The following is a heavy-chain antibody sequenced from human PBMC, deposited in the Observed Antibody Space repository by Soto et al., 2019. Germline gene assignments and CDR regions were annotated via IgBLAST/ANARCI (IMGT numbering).Heavy chain of an antibody. D-gene: IGHD6-13*01. CDR2: MNPNSGNT. CDR3: AREWGVELRGSWGIYYYGMDV. V-gene: IGHV1-8*01. J-gene: IGHJ6*02. Sequence: ASVKVSCKASGYTFTSYDINWVRQATGQGLEWMGWMNPNSGNTGYAQKFQGRVTMTRDTSISTAYMELSRLRSDDTAVYYCAREWGVELRGSWGIYYYGMDVWGQGTTVTVSS. CDR1: GYTFTSYD.